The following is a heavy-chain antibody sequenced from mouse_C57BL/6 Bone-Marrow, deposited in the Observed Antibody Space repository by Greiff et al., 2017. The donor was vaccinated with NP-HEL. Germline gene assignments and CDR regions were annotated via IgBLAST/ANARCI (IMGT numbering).Heavy chain of an antibody. D-gene: IGHD1-1*01. Sequence: EVKLVESGGDLVKPGGSLKLSCAASGFTFSSYGMSWVRQTPDKRLEWVATISSGGSYTYYPASVKGRFNISRDNAKNTLYLQMSSLKSEDTAMYYCARHRATVVAPWFDVWGTGTTVTVSS. CDR1: GFTFSSYG. CDR3: ARHRATVVAPWFDV. CDR2: ISSGGSYT. V-gene: IGHV5-6*01. J-gene: IGHJ1*03.